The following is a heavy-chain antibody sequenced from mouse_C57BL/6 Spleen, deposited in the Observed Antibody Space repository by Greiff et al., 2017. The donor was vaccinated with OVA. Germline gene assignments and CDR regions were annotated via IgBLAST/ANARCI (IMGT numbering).Heavy chain of an antibody. CDR1: GFTIQNSY. J-gene: IGHJ4*01. V-gene: IGHV14-3*01. Sequence: EVQLQESVAELVRPGASVKLSCTASGFTIQNSYMHWVKQRPEPGLEWIGRIDPANGNTTYAPTFPGKATITANTSSNTAYLQLSSLTSEDTAIYYCARDDGYYYYYARDYWGQGTSGTVSA. CDR2: IDPANGNT. D-gene: IGHD2-3*01. CDR3: ARDDGYYYYYARDY.